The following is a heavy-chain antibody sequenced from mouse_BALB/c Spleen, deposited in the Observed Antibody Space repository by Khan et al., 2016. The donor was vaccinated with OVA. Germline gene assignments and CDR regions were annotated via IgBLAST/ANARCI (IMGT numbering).Heavy chain of an antibody. Sequence: QVQLQQPGAELVRPGTSVKMSCKAAGYTFTNYWIGWVKQRPGHGLEWIGDIYPGSGNTNYNEKFKGKATLTADTSSSTAYMQLSSLPSEDSAISYGAGPYYCGRSDDTMDAWGRGTSVTVSA. D-gene: IGHD1-1*01. J-gene: IGHJ4*01. CDR3: AGPYYCGRSDDTMDA. CDR1: GYTFTNYW. V-gene: IGHV1-63*02. CDR2: IYPGSGNT.